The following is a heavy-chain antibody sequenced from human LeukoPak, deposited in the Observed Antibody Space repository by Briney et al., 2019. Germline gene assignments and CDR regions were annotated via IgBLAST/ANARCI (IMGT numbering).Heavy chain of an antibody. D-gene: IGHD6-13*01. CDR1: GFTFSNAW. J-gene: IGHJ4*02. Sequence: GGSLRLSCAASGFTFSNAWMSWVRQAPGKGLEWVSSISSSSSYIYYADSVKGRFTISRDNAKNSLYLQMNSLRAEDTAVYYCARGVAAAFDYWGQGTLVTVSS. CDR2: ISSSSSYI. V-gene: IGHV3-21*01. CDR3: ARGVAAAFDY.